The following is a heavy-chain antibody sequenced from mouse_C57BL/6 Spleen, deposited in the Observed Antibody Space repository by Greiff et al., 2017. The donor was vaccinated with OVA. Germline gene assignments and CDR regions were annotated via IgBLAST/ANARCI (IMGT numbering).Heavy chain of an antibody. Sequence: EVMLVESGGGLVKPGGSLKLSCAASGFTFSDYGMHWVRQAPEKGLEWVAYISSGSSTIYYADTVKGRFTISRDNAKNTLFLQMTSLRSDDTAMYYCARLGLYYYAMAYWGQGTSVTVSS. CDR2: ISSGSSTI. D-gene: IGHD6-5*01. J-gene: IGHJ4*01. CDR3: ARLGLYYYAMAY. V-gene: IGHV5-17*01. CDR1: GFTFSDYG.